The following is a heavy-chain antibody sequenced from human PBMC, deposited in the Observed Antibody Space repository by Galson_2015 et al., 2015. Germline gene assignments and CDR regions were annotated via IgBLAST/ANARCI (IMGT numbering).Heavy chain of an antibody. CDR1: GFTFSSYG. J-gene: IGHJ1*01. Sequence: SLRLSCAASGFTFSSYGMHWVRQAPGKGLEWVAVISYDGSNKYYADSVKGRFTISRDNSKNTLYLQMNSLRAEDTAVYYCAKDSGLWWDFQHWGQGTLVTVSS. D-gene: IGHD2-21*01. CDR3: AKDSGLWWDFQH. V-gene: IGHV3-30*18. CDR2: ISYDGSNK.